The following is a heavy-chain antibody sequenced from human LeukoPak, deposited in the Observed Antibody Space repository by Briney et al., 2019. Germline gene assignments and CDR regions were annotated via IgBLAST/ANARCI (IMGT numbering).Heavy chain of an antibody. Sequence: PSETLSLTCTVSGGSISSYFWSWIRQPAGKGLEWIGRIYTSGTTNYNSTLKSRLTMSVDTSKNQFSLRLSSVTAADTAVYYCARGSGYLHHWGQGTLVTVSS. CDR2: IYTSGTT. D-gene: IGHD3-22*01. V-gene: IGHV4-4*07. CDR3: ARGSGYLHH. CDR1: GGSISSYF. J-gene: IGHJ4*02.